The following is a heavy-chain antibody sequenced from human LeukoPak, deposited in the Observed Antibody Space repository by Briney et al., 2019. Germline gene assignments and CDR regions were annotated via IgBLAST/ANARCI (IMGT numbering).Heavy chain of an antibody. CDR3: ARSSVIYDSSGYYYPRWFDP. CDR2: MNPNSGNT. J-gene: IGHJ5*02. V-gene: IGHV1-8*01. Sequence: ASVKVSCKASGYTFTSYDINWVRQATGQGLEWMGWMNPNSGNTGYAQKFQGRVTMTRNTSISTAYMELSSLRSEDTAVYYCARSSVIYDSSGYYYPRWFDPWGQGTLVTVSS. D-gene: IGHD3-22*01. CDR1: GYTFTSYD.